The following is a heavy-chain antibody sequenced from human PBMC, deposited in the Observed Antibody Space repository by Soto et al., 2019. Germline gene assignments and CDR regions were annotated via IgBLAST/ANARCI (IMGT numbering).Heavy chain of an antibody. Sequence: EVQLLESGGGLVQPGGSLRLSCAASGFTFSSFAMSWVRQAAGKGLEWVSAISGSGGRTYYVDSLKGRFTIARDKSKNTLYLQMNSLRAEDTAVYYCAKDLGRGYSYGYYYYYYGMDVWGQGTTVTVSS. V-gene: IGHV3-23*01. D-gene: IGHD5-18*01. J-gene: IGHJ6*02. CDR2: ISGSGGRT. CDR1: GFTFSSFA. CDR3: AKDLGRGYSYGYYYYYYGMDV.